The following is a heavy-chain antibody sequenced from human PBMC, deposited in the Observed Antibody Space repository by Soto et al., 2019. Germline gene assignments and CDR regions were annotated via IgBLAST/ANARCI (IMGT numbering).Heavy chain of an antibody. J-gene: IGHJ4*02. V-gene: IGHV3-23*01. D-gene: IGHD6-19*01. CDR2: ISGSGGST. CDR3: AGTGGYLRGWYGSEAVAGTYDY. Sequence: GGSLRLSCAASGFTFSSYAMSWVRQAPGKGLEWVSAISGSGGSTYYADSVKGRFTISRDNSKNTLYLQMNSLRAEDTAVYYCAGTGGYLRGWYGSEAVAGTYDYWGQGTLVTVSS. CDR1: GFTFSSYA.